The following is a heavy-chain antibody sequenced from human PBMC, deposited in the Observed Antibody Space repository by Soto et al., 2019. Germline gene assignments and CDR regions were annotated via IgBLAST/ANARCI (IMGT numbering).Heavy chain of an antibody. CDR2: FDPEDGET. Sequence: ASVKVSCKVSGYTLTVLSMHWVRQAPGKGLEWMGGFDPEDGETIYAQKFQGRVTMTEDTSTDTAYMELSSLRSEDTAVYYCATVGDNLGGYFDYWGQGTLVTVSS. J-gene: IGHJ4*02. CDR3: ATVGDNLGGYFDY. CDR1: GYTLTVLS. V-gene: IGHV1-24*01. D-gene: IGHD2-21*01.